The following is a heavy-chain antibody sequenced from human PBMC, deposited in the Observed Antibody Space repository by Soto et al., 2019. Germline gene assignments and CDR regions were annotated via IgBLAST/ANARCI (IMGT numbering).Heavy chain of an antibody. CDR2: IYWNDDK. CDR3: ALTTPDTYPHWAEFDY. CDR1: GFSLSTSGVG. D-gene: IGHD7-27*01. V-gene: IGHV2-5*01. J-gene: IGHJ4*02. Sequence: GSGPTLVNPTQTLTLTCTFSGFSLSTSGVGVGWIRQPPGKALEWLALIYWNDDKRYSPSLKSRLTITKDTSKNQVVLTMTNMDPVDTATYYCALTTPDTYPHWAEFDYWGQGTLVTVSS.